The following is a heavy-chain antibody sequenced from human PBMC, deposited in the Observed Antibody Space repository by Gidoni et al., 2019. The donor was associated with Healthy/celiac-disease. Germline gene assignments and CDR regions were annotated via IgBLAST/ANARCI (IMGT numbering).Heavy chain of an antibody. CDR3: ARGVRWKINWFDP. CDR2: IIPIFGTA. CDR1: GRTFSSYA. V-gene: IGHV1-69*01. J-gene: IGHJ5*02. Sequence: QVQLVQSGAEVKKPVSSVKVSCKASGRTFSSYAISWVRQAPGQGLEWMGGIIPIFGTANYVQKFQGRVTITADESTSTAYMELSSLRSEDTAVYYCARGVRWKINWFDPWGQGTLVTVSS. D-gene: IGHD3-10*01.